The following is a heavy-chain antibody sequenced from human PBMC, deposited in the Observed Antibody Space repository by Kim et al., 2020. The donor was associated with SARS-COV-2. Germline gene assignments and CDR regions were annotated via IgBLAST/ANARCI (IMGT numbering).Heavy chain of an antibody. V-gene: IGHV3-21*01. CDR2: ISSSSSYI. CDR1: GFTFSSYS. D-gene: IGHD3-3*01. CDR3: ARVPSRFDFWRVTNWHFDL. Sequence: GGSLRLSCAASGFTFSSYSMNWVRQAPGKGLEWVSSISSSSSYIYYADSVKGRFTISRDNAKNSLYLQMNSLRAEDTAVYYCARVPSRFDFWRVTNWHFDLWGRGTLVTVSS. J-gene: IGHJ2*01.